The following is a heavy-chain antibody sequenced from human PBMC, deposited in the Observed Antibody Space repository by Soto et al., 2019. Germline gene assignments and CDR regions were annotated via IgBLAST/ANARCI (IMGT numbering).Heavy chain of an antibody. CDR3: ARGPRYGPGY. V-gene: IGHV4-34*01. J-gene: IGHJ4*02. CDR2: INHSGST. D-gene: IGHD4-17*01. CDR1: GGSFSGYY. Sequence: SETLSLTCAVYGGSFSGYYWSWIRQPPGKGLEWIGEINHSGSTNYNPSLKSRVTISVDTSKNQFSLKLSSVTAADTAVYYCARGPRYGPGYWGQGTLVTVSS.